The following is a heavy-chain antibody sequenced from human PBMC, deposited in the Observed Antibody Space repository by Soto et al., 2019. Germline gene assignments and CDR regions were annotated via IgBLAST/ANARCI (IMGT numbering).Heavy chain of an antibody. D-gene: IGHD2-15*01. J-gene: IGHJ4*02. V-gene: IGHV1-18*01. CDR2: ISAYNGNT. CDR1: SYTFPSYG. Sequence: AAATVSSRASSYTFPSYGISWVRQAPGQGLEWMGRISAYNGNTNYAQKLQGRVTITTDTSTSTAYMELRSLRSDDTAVYYCARDRPLVVVVAATVWDYWGQGTLVTVAS. CDR3: ARDRPLVVVVAATVWDY.